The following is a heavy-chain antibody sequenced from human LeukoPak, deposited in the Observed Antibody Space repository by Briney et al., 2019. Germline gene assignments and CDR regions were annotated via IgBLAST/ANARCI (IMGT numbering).Heavy chain of an antibody. CDR3: ARGQLFGWFDP. CDR2: INHSGST. J-gene: IGHJ5*02. D-gene: IGHD3-10*01. Sequence: SETLSLTCAVYGGSFSGYYWSWIRQPPGKGLEWIGEINHSGSTNYNPSLKSRVTISVDTSKNQFSLKLSSVTAADTAVYNCARGQLFGWFDPWGQGTLVTVSS. CDR1: GGSFSGYY. V-gene: IGHV4-34*01.